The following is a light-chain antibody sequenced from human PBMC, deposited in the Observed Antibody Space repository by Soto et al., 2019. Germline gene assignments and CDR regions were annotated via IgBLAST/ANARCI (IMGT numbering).Light chain of an antibody. J-gene: IGKJ1*01. CDR2: QVS. CDR3: MQGTHWPRT. Sequence: DVVMTQSPLSLPVILGQPASISCTSSQSLLFSDGNTYLSWFQQRPGQSPRRXIYQVSNRESGVPDRFSGSGADPDFTRKISRVETEDVGVDYCMQGTHWPRTFGQGTQVDIK. CDR1: QSLLFSDGNTY. V-gene: IGKV2-30*01.